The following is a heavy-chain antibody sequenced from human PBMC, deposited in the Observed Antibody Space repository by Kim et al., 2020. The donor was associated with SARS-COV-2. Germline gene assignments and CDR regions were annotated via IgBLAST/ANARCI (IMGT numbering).Heavy chain of an antibody. CDR3: ARGPRYSSSWTWGESDY. D-gene: IGHD6-13*01. CDR1: GFTFSSYW. Sequence: GGSLRLSCAASGFTFSSYWMHWVRQAPGKGLVWVSRINSDGSSTSYADSVKGRFTISRDNAKNTLYLQMNSLRAEDTAVYYCARGPRYSSSWTWGESDYWGQGTLVTVSS. J-gene: IGHJ4*02. CDR2: INSDGSST. V-gene: IGHV3-74*01.